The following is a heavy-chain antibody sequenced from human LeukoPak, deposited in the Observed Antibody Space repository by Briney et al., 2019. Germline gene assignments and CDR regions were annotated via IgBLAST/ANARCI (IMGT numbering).Heavy chain of an antibody. D-gene: IGHD1-7*01. V-gene: IGHV4-59*01. J-gene: IGHJ4*02. CDR3: ARDQAGTTDY. CDR1: GGSISSYY. Sequence: PSEILSLTCTVSGGSISSYYWSWIRQPPGKGLEWIGYIYYSGSTNYNPSLKSRVTISVDTSKNQFSLKLSSVTAADTAVYYCARDQAGTTDYWGQGTLVTVSS. CDR2: IYYSGST.